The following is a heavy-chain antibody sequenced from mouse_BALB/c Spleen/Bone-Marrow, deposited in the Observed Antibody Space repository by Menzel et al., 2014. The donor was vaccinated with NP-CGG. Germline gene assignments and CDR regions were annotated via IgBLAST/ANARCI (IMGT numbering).Heavy chain of an antibody. CDR2: INPSNGGT. CDR3: SRGRRDALDY. J-gene: IGHJ4*01. CDR1: GCTFTSYY. V-gene: IGHV1S81*02. Sequence: VQLQQSGAELVKPGASVKLSCKASGCTFTSYYMYWVKQRPGQGLEWLGEINPSNGGTNFDEKFKNKATLTVDKSSSTAYMQLSSLTSEDSAVYYCSRGRRDALDYWGQGTSVTVSS.